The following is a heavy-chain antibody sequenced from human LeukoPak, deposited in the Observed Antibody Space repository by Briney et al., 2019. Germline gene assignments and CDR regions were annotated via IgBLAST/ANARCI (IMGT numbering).Heavy chain of an antibody. CDR1: GGSISSYY. CDR3: ARRYSSGYYYSFDY. D-gene: IGHD3-22*01. J-gene: IGHJ4*02. CDR2: IYYSGST. Sequence: PSETLSLTCTVSGGSISSYYWSWIRQPPGKGLEWIGYIYYSGSTNYNPSLKSRVTISVDTSKNQFSLKLSSVTAADTAVYYCARRYSSGYYYSFDYWGQGTLVTVSS. V-gene: IGHV4-59*08.